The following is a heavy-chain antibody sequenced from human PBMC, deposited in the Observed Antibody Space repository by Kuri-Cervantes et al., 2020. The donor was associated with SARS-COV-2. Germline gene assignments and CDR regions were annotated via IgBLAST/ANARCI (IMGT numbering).Heavy chain of an antibody. Sequence: GESLKISCAASGFSFRNYNMNWVRQAPGRGLEWVSFISSSSGSISYADSVRGRFTISRDNAKNSLYLQMNNLRAEDTAMYYCVQADHGDVDWGQGTLVTVSS. J-gene: IGHJ4*02. D-gene: IGHD4-17*01. V-gene: IGHV3-21*01. CDR3: VQADHGDVD. CDR1: GFSFRNYN. CDR2: ISSSSGSI.